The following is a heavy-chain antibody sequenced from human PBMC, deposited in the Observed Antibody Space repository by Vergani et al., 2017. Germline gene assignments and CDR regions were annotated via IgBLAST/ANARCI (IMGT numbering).Heavy chain of an antibody. Sequence: QVHLQESGPGLLRPSETLSLTCTVSGGPATTSYWGWVRQPPGKGLEWIAYIYYGGSATYSPSLKSRVTISIDPSKDQFSLKMTCVTAADTAVYYCARVALGVTIDFWGHGTLVAVSS. D-gene: IGHD2-21*02. V-gene: IGHV4-59*02. J-gene: IGHJ4*01. CDR2: IYYGGSA. CDR1: GGPATTSY. CDR3: ARVALGVTIDF.